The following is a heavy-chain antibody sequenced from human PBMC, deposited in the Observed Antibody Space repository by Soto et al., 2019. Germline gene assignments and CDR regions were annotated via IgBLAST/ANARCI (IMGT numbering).Heavy chain of an antibody. V-gene: IGHV1-18*01. CDR1: GYTFTSYG. CDR3: AREFRGYSGYDSGPSFDY. Sequence: ASVKVSCRASGYTFTSYGISWVRQAPGQGLEWMGWISAYNGNTNYAQKLQGRVTMTTDTSTSTAYMELRSLRSDDTAVYYCAREFRGYSGYDSGPSFDYWGQGTLVTVSS. D-gene: IGHD5-12*01. J-gene: IGHJ4*02. CDR2: ISAYNGNT.